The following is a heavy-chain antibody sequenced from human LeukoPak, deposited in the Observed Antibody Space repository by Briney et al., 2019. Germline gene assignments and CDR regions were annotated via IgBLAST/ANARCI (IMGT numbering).Heavy chain of an antibody. J-gene: IGHJ4*02. CDR2: IYYSGST. Sequence: SETLSLTRTVSGGSISSSSYYWGWIRQPPGKGLEWIGSIYYSGSTYYNPSLKSRVTISVDTSKNQFSLKLSSVTAADTAVYYCARLWLGRLRSPERQIHYFDYWGQGTLVTVSS. CDR1: GGSISSSSYY. D-gene: IGHD5-12*01. V-gene: IGHV4-39*01. CDR3: ARLWLGRLRSPERQIHYFDY.